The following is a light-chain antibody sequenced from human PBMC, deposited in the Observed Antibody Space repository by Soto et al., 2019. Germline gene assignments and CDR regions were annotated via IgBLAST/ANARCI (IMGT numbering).Light chain of an antibody. J-gene: IGKJ5*01. CDR2: DST. CDR3: HQRYICPPLT. Sequence: EIVLTQSPATLSLSPGDRATLSCRASQSINTSLAWYQQKPGKPPRLVVYDSTRRANGVPDRFCGSRSGTAISLPIISLVPDDYSVYYCHQRYICPPLTFGQGTRLE. V-gene: IGKV3-11*01. CDR1: QSINTS.